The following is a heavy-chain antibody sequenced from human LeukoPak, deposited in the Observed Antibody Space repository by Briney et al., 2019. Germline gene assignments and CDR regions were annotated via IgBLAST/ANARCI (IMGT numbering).Heavy chain of an antibody. CDR3: ARGRGAYYFDY. V-gene: IGHV3-21*01. J-gene: IGHJ4*02. CDR1: GFTFSSYT. D-gene: IGHD1-26*01. Sequence: GGSLRLSCAASGFTFSSYTMNWVRQALGKGLEWVSSISSGSLYIYYADSLKGRFTLSRDNAKNSLYLQMNSLRAEDTAIYYCARGRGAYYFDYWGQGTLVTVSS. CDR2: ISSGSLYI.